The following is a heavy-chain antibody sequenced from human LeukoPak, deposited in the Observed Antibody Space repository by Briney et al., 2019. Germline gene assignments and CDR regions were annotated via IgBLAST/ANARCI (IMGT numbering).Heavy chain of an antibody. CDR3: ARRDVVVVAAHYGMDV. J-gene: IGHJ6*02. CDR2: IYYSGST. CDR1: GGSISSSSYY. V-gene: IGHV4-39*01. Sequence: PSETLSLTCTVSGGSISSSSYYWGWIRQPPGKGLEWIGSIYYSGSTYYNPSLKSRVTISVDTSKNQFSLKLSSVTAADTAVYYCARRDVVVVAAHYGMDVWGQGTTVAVSS. D-gene: IGHD2-15*01.